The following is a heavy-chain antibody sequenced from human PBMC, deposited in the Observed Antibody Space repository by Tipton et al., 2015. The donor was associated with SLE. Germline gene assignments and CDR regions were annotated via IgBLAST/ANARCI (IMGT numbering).Heavy chain of an antibody. Sequence: TLSLTCTVSGGSISSGDYYWSWIRQPPGKGLEWIGYIYYSGSTYYNPSLKSRVTISVDASKNQFSLKLSSVTAADTAVYYCARYGIRSGKDIWGQGTMVTVSS. V-gene: IGHV4-30-4*01. CDR1: GGSISSGDYY. D-gene: IGHD3-3*01. J-gene: IGHJ3*02. CDR3: ARYGIRSGKDI. CDR2: IYYSGST.